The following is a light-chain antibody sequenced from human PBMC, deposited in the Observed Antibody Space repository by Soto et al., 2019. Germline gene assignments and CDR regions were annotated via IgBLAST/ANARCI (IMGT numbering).Light chain of an antibody. CDR3: QQYYRYSRT. J-gene: IGKJ1*01. V-gene: IGKV1-5*01. Sequence: DSEMIGCPSTMKASVGDRGTITRVASQSISGWLAWYQQKPGIAPKLLISYASSLESWVPSRFSGSGSGTEFTLTINSLQPDDFATYFCQQYYRYSRTFGQGTKVDI. CDR2: YAS. CDR1: QSISGW.